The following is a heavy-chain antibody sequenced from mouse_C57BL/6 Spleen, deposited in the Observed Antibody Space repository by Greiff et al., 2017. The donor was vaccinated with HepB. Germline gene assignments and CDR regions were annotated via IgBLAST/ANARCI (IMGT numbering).Heavy chain of an antibody. V-gene: IGHV1-26*01. Sequence: EVQLQQSGPELVKPGASVKISCKASGYTFTDYYMNWVKQSHGKSLEWIGDINPNNGGTSYNQKFKGKATLTVDKSSSTAYMELRSLTSEDSAVYYCARSLITTVVEGYFDYWGQGTTLTVSS. D-gene: IGHD1-1*01. CDR1: GYTFTDYY. CDR2: INPNNGGT. J-gene: IGHJ2*01. CDR3: ARSLITTVVEGYFDY.